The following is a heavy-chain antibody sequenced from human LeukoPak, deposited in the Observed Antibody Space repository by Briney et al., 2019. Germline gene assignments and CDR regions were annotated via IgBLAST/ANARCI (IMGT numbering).Heavy chain of an antibody. J-gene: IGHJ4*02. D-gene: IGHD3-22*01. Sequence: SETLSLTCTVSGGSISSYYWSWIRQPPGKGLEWIGEINHSGSTNYNPSLKSRVTISVDTSKNQFSLKLSSVTAADTAVYYCAMDYYDSSGYYRPDYWGQGTLVTVSS. CDR2: INHSGST. CDR1: GGSISSYY. V-gene: IGHV4-34*01. CDR3: AMDYYDSSGYYRPDY.